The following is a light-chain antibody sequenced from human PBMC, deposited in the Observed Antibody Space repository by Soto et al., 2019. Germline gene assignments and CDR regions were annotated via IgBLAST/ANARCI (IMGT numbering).Light chain of an antibody. CDR2: GAS. V-gene: IGKV3-15*01. J-gene: IGKJ1*01. Sequence: EIGMTQSPATLSLPPGERATLSCRASQVVSSNLAWYQQKPGQAPRLLIYGASTRATGIPARFSGSGSGTEFTLTISSLQSEDFAVYYCQQYNNWPPWTFGQGTKVEIK. CDR1: QVVSSN. CDR3: QQYNNWPPWT.